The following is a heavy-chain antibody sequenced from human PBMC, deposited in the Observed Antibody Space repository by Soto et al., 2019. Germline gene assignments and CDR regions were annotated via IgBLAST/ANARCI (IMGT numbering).Heavy chain of an antibody. CDR2: FYYSEST. D-gene: IGHD6-13*01. CDR3: ARPDSSSWAAPFGS. Sequence: SETLSLTCTVSGGSISSGPYSWGWIRQPPGEGLEWIGTFYYSESTYYNPSLESRVTISVDTSKNQFSLRLTSVTAADTAVYYCARPDSSSWAAPFGSWGQGTQVTVSS. V-gene: IGHV4-39*01. CDR1: GGSISSGPYS. J-gene: IGHJ4*02.